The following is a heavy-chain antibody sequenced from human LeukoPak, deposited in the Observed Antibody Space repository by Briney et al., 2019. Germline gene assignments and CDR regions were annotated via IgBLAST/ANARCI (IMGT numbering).Heavy chain of an antibody. Sequence: SETLSLTCTVSGGSIDKYYWSWIRQPPGKGLECLGYIYYSGSAKYNPSLKSRVTISVDTSKDQISLKLTSVTAADSAIYYCARLSSGSGYYPSIYYFESWGQGTLVTVSS. CDR3: ARLSSGSGYYPSIYYFES. V-gene: IGHV4-59*08. J-gene: IGHJ4*02. CDR1: GGSIDKYY. D-gene: IGHD3-22*01. CDR2: IYYSGSA.